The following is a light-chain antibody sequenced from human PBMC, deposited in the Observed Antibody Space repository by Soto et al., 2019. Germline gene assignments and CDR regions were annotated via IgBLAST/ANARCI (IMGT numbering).Light chain of an antibody. Sequence: AIQLTQSPASLSASVGDRVTITCRASQDIRNNLVWYQQKPGRAPKLLIFTASGLQSGVPSRFSGRGSGTDFTLTISSLQPEDFATYYCLQDSSYPWTFGQGTKVDI. CDR3: LQDSSYPWT. J-gene: IGKJ1*01. CDR2: TAS. CDR1: QDIRNN. V-gene: IGKV1-6*02.